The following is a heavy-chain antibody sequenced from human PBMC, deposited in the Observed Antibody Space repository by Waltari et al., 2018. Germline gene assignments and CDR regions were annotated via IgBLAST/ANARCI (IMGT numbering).Heavy chain of an antibody. J-gene: IGHJ3*02. V-gene: IGHV3-74*01. Sequence: EVQLVESGGGLVQPGGSLRLSCAASGFAFSNYWMHWVRQAPGQGLVWVSLIIKEETTTIYADSVKGRFTISRDNAKNTLYLQMNSLRDDDTAVYYCATGAMSAYEIWGQGTMVTVSS. CDR2: IIKEETTT. CDR3: ATGAMSAYEI. D-gene: IGHD1-26*01. CDR1: GFAFSNYW.